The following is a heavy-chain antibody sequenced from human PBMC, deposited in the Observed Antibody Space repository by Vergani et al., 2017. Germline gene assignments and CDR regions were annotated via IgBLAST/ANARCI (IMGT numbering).Heavy chain of an antibody. D-gene: IGHD3-9*01. CDR2: IIPIFGTA. CDR1: GGTFSSYA. CDR3: ARDISTYYDILTGYYYVDY. Sequence: QVQLVQSGAEVKKPGSSVKVSCKASGGTFSSYAISWVRQAPGQGLEWMGGIIPIFGTANYAQKFQGRVTITADESTSTAYMELSSLRSEDTAVYYCARDISTYYDILTGYYYVDYWGQGTLVTVSS. J-gene: IGHJ4*02. V-gene: IGHV1-69*12.